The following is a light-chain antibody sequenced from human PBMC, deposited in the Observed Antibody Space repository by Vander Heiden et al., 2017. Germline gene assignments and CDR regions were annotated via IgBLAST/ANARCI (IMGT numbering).Light chain of an antibody. J-gene: IGKJ1*01. CDR1: QSISSY. V-gene: IGKV1-39*01. Sequence: DIQLTQSPSSLFASVGDRVTITCRASQSISSYLNWYQQKPGKAPKLLIYAASSLQSGVPSRFSGSGSGTDFTLTISSLQPEDFATYYCQQTDSTPPWTFGQGTKVEIK. CDR3: QQTDSTPPWT. CDR2: AAS.